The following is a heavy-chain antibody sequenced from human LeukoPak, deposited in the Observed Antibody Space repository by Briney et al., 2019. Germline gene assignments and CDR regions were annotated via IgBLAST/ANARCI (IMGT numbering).Heavy chain of an antibody. J-gene: IGHJ6*03. CDR3: ARALRESHRPVYSYYYMDV. Sequence: GGSLRLSCAASEFTYNNYAVSWVRQAPGQGLEWVSTISGRGGITYYADSVKGRFTISRDNSKNTVFLQKNSLRVDDTAVYYCARALRESHRPVYSYYYMDVWGKGTTVTVSS. CDR1: EFTYNNYA. V-gene: IGHV3-23*01. CDR2: ISGRGGIT.